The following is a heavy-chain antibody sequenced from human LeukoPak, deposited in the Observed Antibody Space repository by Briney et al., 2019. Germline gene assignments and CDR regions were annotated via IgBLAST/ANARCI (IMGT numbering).Heavy chain of an antibody. D-gene: IGHD3-10*02. CDR3: ANSVRGVIVRGFDY. CDR2: ISASSSYI. J-gene: IGHJ4*02. Sequence: GGSLRLSCAASGFTFSTYSMNWVRQAPGKGLEWVSSISASSSYIYYADSVRGRFTVSRDNAKNSLYLQMNSLRAEDTAVYYCANSVRGVIVRGFDYWGQGTLVTVSS. CDR1: GFTFSTYS. V-gene: IGHV3-21*01.